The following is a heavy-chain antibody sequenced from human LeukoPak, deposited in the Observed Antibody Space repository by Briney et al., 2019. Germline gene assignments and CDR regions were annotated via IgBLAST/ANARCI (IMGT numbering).Heavy chain of an antibody. J-gene: IGHJ4*02. D-gene: IGHD3-10*01. CDR1: GGTFSSYA. V-gene: IGHV1-69*01. CDR2: IIPIFGTA. Sequence: SVKVSCKASGGTFSSYAISWVRQAPGQGLEWMGGIIPIFGTANHAQKFQGRVTITADESTSTAYMELSSLRSEDTAVYYCARALESGAAWSLVDYWGQGTLVTVSS. CDR3: ARALESGAAWSLVDY.